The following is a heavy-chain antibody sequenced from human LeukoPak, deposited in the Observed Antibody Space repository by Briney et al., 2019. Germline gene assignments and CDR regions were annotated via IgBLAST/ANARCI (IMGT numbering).Heavy chain of an antibody. V-gene: IGHV1-69*04. J-gene: IGHJ2*01. Sequence: SPNPSPTASRSTPTSFAISWGPRAPGQGLEWRGRIIPLLGIANYAQKFQGRVTITADKSTSTAYMELSSLRSEDTAVYYCARGVTWGYWYFDLWGRGTLVTVSS. CDR3: ARGVTWGYWYFDL. CDR1: RSTPTSFA. CDR2: IIPLLGIA. D-gene: IGHD2-21*02.